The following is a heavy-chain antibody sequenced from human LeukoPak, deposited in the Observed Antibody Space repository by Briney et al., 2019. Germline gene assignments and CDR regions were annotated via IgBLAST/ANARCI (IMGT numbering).Heavy chain of an antibody. CDR3: TRVGPNGGSDDY. J-gene: IGHJ4*02. Sequence: GGSPRHSCAASGFTPSDHYMESGRHAPGEGLEWGARIRNKANRHTTYYAASVKGRFTISRDDSKNSLYLQMNSLKTEDTALYYCTRVGPNGGSDDYWGQGTLVTVSS. D-gene: IGHD7-27*01. V-gene: IGHV3-72*01. CDR1: GFTPSDHY. CDR2: IRNKANRHTT.